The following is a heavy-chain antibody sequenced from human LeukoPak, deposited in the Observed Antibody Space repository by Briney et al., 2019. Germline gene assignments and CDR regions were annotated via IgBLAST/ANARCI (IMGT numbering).Heavy chain of an antibody. CDR2: IDPSDSYT. J-gene: IGHJ4*02. CDR1: GYTFTNYW. V-gene: IGHV5-10-1*01. CDR3: ARVGHYGSGSYYTTGFDY. D-gene: IGHD3-10*01. Sequence: PGESLKISCKGSGYTFTNYWIIWVRQMPGKGLECMGRIDPSDSYTNYSPSFQGHVTISADKSISTAYLQWSSLKASDTAMYYCARVGHYGSGSYYTTGFDYWGQGTLVTVSS.